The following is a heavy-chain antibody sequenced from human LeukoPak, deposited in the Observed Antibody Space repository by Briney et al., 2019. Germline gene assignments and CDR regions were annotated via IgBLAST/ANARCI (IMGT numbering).Heavy chain of an antibody. J-gene: IGHJ6*02. CDR2: IYYSGST. CDR3: ASSYCSGGSCYLTYYYYGMDV. CDR1: GGSISSSSYY. Sequence: SETLSLTCTVSGGSISSSSYYWGWIRQPPRKGLEWIGSIYYSGSTYYNPSLKSRVTISVDTSKNQFSLKLSSVTAADTAVYYCASSYCSGGSCYLTYYYYGMDVWGQGTTVTVSS. D-gene: IGHD2-15*01. V-gene: IGHV4-39*07.